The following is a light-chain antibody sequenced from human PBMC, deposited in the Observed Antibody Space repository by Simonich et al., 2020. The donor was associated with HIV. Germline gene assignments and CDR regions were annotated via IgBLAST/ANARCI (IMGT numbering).Light chain of an antibody. CDR1: QSVSSN. Sequence: EIVMTQSPATLSVSPGERATLSCRPSQSVSSNLAWYQQKPGQAPRLLIYGASSRAPGIPDRVSGSGSGTDFTLTISSLQSEDFAVYYCQQYNNWPPITFGQGTRLEIK. J-gene: IGKJ5*01. V-gene: IGKV3D-15*01. CDR2: GAS. CDR3: QQYNNWPPIT.